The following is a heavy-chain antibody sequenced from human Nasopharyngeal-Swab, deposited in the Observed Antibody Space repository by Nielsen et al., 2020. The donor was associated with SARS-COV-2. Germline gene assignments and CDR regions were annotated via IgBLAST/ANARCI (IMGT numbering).Heavy chain of an antibody. CDR3: ARGLVDVNRMLVVIGFSYWLDS. J-gene: IGHJ5*01. CDR1: GGSFTDYY. D-gene: IGHD3-22*01. V-gene: IGHV4-34*01. CDR2: INHRGST. Sequence: SETLSLTCAVYGGSFTDYYWTWIRQPPGKGLEWIGEINHRGSTNYNPSLKSRVTISADTSKNQFSLNLSSVTAADTAVYYCARGLVDVNRMLVVIGFSYWLDSWGQGTLVTVSS.